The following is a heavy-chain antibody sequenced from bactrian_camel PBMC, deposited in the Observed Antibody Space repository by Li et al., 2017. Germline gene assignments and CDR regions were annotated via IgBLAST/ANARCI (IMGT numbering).Heavy chain of an antibody. CDR3: ATDKTYYRY. CDR1: EDTYRGNC. V-gene: IGHV3S1*01. Sequence: HVQLVESGGGLVQAGGSLRLSCAASEDTYRGNCMGWFRQAPGKGLEWVSAINSGGGTTYYADSVKGRFTISRDSAKNTLYLQMNSLESEDTALYYCATDKTYYRYWGQGTQVTVS. CDR2: INSGGGTT. J-gene: IGHJ4*01. D-gene: IGHD2*01.